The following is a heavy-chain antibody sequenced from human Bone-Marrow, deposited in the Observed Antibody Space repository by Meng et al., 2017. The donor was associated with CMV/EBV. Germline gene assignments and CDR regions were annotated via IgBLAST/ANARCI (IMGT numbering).Heavy chain of an antibody. CDR1: GYTFTSYG. Sequence: ASVKVSCKVSGYTFTSYGISWVRQAPGQGLEWMGWISAYNGNTNYAQKLQGRVTMTTDTSTSTAYMELRSLRSDDTVVYYCARERPADYTTNSRHGYYFDYWGQGTLVTVSS. V-gene: IGHV1-18*01. J-gene: IGHJ4*02. D-gene: IGHD4-11*01. CDR3: ARERPADYTTNSRHGYYFDY. CDR2: ISAYNGNT.